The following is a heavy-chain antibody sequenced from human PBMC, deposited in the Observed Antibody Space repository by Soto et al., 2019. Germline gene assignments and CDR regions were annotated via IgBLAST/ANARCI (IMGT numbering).Heavy chain of an antibody. V-gene: IGHV3-74*01. Sequence: EVHLVESGGGLVQPGGSLRLSCAASGFTFSTYWMYWVRQAPGKGPVWVSRINNAGRITDYADSVKGRFTISRDNAQNTLYLQMISLSAEDAAVYYCVRDTMIVGDYWGQGALVTVSS. CDR3: VRDTMIVGDY. J-gene: IGHJ4*02. CDR1: GFTFSTYW. D-gene: IGHD3-22*01. CDR2: INNAGRIT.